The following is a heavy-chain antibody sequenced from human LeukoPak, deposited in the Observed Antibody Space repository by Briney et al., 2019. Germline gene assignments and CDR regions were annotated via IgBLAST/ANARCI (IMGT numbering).Heavy chain of an antibody. D-gene: IGHD6-19*01. Sequence: PGGSLRLSCAASGFTFSSNAMSWVRQAPGKGLEWVSGISGSGSNTYYADSVKGRFTISRDSSKNTLYLQMNSLRAEDTAVYYCAKERTKTYSSGWYPPGYWGQGTLVTVSS. CDR3: AKERTKTYSSGWYPPGY. V-gene: IGHV3-23*01. J-gene: IGHJ4*02. CDR1: GFTFSSNA. CDR2: ISGSGSNT.